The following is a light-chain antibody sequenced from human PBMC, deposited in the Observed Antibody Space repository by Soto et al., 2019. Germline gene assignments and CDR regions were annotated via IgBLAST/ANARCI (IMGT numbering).Light chain of an antibody. V-gene: IGLV2-8*01. J-gene: IGLJ1*01. Sequence: QSALTQPPSASGSPGQSVTISCIGTASDIGRYNCVSWYQHHPGKAPKLIIYEVTKRPSGVPDRFSGSKSGNTASLTVSGLQADDEADYYCNSYVGSNNYVFGTGTKLTVL. CDR3: NSYVGSNNYV. CDR2: EVT. CDR1: ASDIGRYNC.